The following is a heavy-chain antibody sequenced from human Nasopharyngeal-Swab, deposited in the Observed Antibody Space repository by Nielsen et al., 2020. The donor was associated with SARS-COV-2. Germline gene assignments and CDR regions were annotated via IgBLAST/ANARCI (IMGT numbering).Heavy chain of an antibody. V-gene: IGHV3-74*01. Sequence: GESLKISCAASGFTFGDYAMHWVRQVPGRGLVWVSRINNDGSITNYADSVKGRFTISRDDAKNTVYLQMNSLRADDTAVYYCGRPHSSSHYVVDYWGQGTLVTVSS. CDR2: INNDGSIT. CDR3: GRPHSSSHYVVDY. CDR1: GFTFGDYA. J-gene: IGHJ4*02. D-gene: IGHD1-26*01.